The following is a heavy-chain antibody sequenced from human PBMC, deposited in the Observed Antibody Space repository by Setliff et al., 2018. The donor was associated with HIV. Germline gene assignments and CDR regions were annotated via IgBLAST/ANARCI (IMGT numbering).Heavy chain of an antibody. V-gene: IGHV3-20*04. Sequence: PGVSLRLSCTASGFTFSSYSVNWVRQAPGKGLEWVSGISWSGGGTGYAASVKGRFTISRDDAKNSLYLQMSSLRVEDTALYFCARSFPYYYESGGVYAMDVWGLGTTVTVSS. CDR2: ISWSGGGT. CDR3: ARSFPYYYESGGVYAMDV. J-gene: IGHJ6*02. D-gene: IGHD3-22*01. CDR1: GFTFSSYS.